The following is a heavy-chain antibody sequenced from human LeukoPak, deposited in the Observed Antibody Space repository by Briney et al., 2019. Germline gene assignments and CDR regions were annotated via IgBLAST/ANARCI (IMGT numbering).Heavy chain of an antibody. CDR1: GFTFDDYG. CDR3: ARVGKYYDFWSGYRPEYYYYYMDV. CDR2: INWNGGSI. Sequence: GGSLRLSCAASGFTFDDYGMSWVRQAPGKGLEWVSGINWNGGSIGYADSVKGRFTISRDNAKNSLYLQMNSLRAEDTAVYYCARVGKYYDFWSGYRPEYYYYYMDVWGKGTTVTVSS. J-gene: IGHJ6*03. D-gene: IGHD3-3*01. V-gene: IGHV3-20*04.